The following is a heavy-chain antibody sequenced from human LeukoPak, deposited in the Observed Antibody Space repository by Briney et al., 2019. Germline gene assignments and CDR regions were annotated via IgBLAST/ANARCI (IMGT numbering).Heavy chain of an antibody. V-gene: IGHV3-23*01. Sequence: GGSLRLSCAASEFTFSTYGMGWVRQAPGKGLEWVSGINYSGDSTYYADSVKGRFTISRDNSKNTLYLQMNSLRVEDTAVYYCVKDPYCGDGCHRTAGWGQGTLATVSS. J-gene: IGHJ4*02. CDR2: INYSGDST. D-gene: IGHD2-21*01. CDR3: VKDPYCGDGCHRTAG. CDR1: EFTFSTYG.